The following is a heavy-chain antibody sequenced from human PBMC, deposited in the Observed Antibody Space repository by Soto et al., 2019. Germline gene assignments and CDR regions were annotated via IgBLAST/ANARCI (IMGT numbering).Heavy chain of an antibody. CDR2: IYYSGST. Sequence: SETLSLTCTVSGGSISSYYWSWIRQPPGKGLEWIGYIYYSGSTNYNPSLKSRVTISVDTSKNQFSLKLSSVTAADTAVYYCARDRKQGVVVAATPFYYYYHMDVWGKGTTVTVSS. D-gene: IGHD2-15*01. CDR1: GGSISSYY. J-gene: IGHJ6*03. CDR3: ARDRKQGVVVAATPFYYYYHMDV. V-gene: IGHV4-59*01.